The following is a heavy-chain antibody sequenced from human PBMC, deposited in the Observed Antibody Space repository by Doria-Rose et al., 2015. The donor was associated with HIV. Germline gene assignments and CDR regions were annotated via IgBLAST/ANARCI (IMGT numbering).Heavy chain of an antibody. D-gene: IGHD6-13*01. J-gene: IGHJ4*02. CDR1: GVSLSSPGMG. Sequence: QVTLKESGPVLVKPTETLTLTCTVSGVSLSSPGMGVSWIRQPPGKALEWLAYLFSDDERSYKTSLKSRLTISRGTSKSQVVLTMTDMDPVDTATYYCARIESSRWYHKYYFDFWGQGTLVIVSA. CDR2: LFSDDER. V-gene: IGHV2-26*01. CDR3: ARIESSRWYHKYYFDF.